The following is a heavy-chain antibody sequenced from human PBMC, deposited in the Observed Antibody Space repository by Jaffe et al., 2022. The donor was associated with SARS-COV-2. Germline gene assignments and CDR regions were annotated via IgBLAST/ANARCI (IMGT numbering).Heavy chain of an antibody. D-gene: IGHD3-9*01. CDR1: GFTFSSYG. V-gene: IGHV3-30*18. J-gene: IGHJ6*02. CDR2: ISYDGSNK. Sequence: QVQLVESGGGVVQPGRSLRLSCAASGFTFSSYGMHWVRQAPGKGLEWVAVISYDGSNKYYTDSVKGRCTISRDNSKNTLYLQMNSLRAEDTAVYYCAKDVLRYFDWLNLPGGMDVWGQGTTVTVSS. CDR3: AKDVLRYFDWLNLPGGMDV.